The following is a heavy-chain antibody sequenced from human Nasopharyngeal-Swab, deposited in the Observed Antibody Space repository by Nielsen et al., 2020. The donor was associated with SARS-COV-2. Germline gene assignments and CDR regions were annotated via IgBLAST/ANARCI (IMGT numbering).Heavy chain of an antibody. CDR2: IYGDGST. J-gene: IGHJ1*01. Sequence: VCQAPGKGLEWVSLIYGDGSTYYGDSMKGRFIISRDKSKDTLYLQMNSLRVEDTALYYCVGKSRDVSAPDSWGQGTLVTVSS. V-gene: IGHV3-53*01. CDR3: VGKSRDVSAPDS. D-gene: IGHD3-22*01.